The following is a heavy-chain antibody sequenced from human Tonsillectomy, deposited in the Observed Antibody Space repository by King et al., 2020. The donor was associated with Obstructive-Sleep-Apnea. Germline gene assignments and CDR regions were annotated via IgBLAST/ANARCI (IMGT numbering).Heavy chain of an antibody. D-gene: IGHD1/OR15-1a*01. CDR2: IHYRGST. V-gene: IGHV4-39*07. CDR1: GGSISRSGLY. CDR3: ARDLNSDAPNFDY. J-gene: IGHJ4*02. Sequence: QLQESGPGLVKPSETLSLTCTVSGGSISRSGLYWGWVRQPPGKGLEWIGSIHYRGSTFYNPSLKPRVTRSVEPSKHQFSLRLSSVTAADTAVYYCARDLNSDAPNFDYWGQGTLATVSS.